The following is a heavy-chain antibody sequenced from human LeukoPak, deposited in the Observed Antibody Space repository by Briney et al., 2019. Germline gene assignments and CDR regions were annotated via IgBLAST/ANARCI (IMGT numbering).Heavy chain of an antibody. CDR2: INPTGSST. V-gene: IGHV1-46*01. CDR3: ARDNSVGDVAWWFDP. CDR1: GYSFTSHY. D-gene: IGHD1-26*01. J-gene: IGHJ5*02. Sequence: ALVKVSCKASGYSFTSHYMHWVRQAPGQGLEWLGLINPTGSSTLYAQKFQGRVTMTRDMSTTTDYMELSSLRSDDTAVYYCARDNSVGDVAWWFDPWGQGTLVTVSS.